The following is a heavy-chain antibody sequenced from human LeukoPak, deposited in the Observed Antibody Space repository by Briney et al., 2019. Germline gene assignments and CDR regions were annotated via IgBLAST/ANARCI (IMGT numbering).Heavy chain of an antibody. J-gene: IGHJ3*02. Sequence: SETLSLTCTVSGGSISSSSYYWGWIRQPPGKGLEWIGSIYHSGSTYYNPSLKSRVTISVDTSKNQFSLKLSSVTAADTAVYYCARRRDGYEDAFDIWGQGTMVTVSS. CDR2: IYHSGST. CDR1: GGSISSSSYY. V-gene: IGHV4-39*07. D-gene: IGHD5-24*01. CDR3: ARRRDGYEDAFDI.